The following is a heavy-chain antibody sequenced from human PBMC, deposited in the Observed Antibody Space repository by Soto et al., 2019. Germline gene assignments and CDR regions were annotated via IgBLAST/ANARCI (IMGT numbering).Heavy chain of an antibody. CDR1: GYTFTNYG. Sequence: QVQLVQSGGEVKKPGASVKVSCKASGYTFTNYGISWVRQAPGQGLEWMGWINVYNGNTKYAQKVQGRVTMTTDTSTSTAYMELRSLRSDDTAVYYWARGVGSGRYYYQYNWFDPWGQGTLVTVSS. J-gene: IGHJ5*02. CDR2: INVYNGNT. CDR3: ARGVGSGRYYYQYNWFDP. D-gene: IGHD3-10*01. V-gene: IGHV1-18*01.